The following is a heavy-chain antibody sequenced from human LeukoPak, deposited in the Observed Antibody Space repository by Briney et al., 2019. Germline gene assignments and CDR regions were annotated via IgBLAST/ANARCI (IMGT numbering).Heavy chain of an antibody. D-gene: IGHD3-22*01. CDR3: ARDRVTDYYDSSGYYYNWFDP. J-gene: IGHJ5*02. Sequence: SETLSLTCTVSGGSISTYYWSWIRQPPGKGLEWIGFIYYSGSTNYNPSLKSRITMSVDTSKNRFSLKLNSVTAADTAVYYCARDRVTDYYDSSGYYYNWFDPWGQGTLVTVSS. CDR2: IYYSGST. CDR1: GGSISTYY. V-gene: IGHV4-59*01.